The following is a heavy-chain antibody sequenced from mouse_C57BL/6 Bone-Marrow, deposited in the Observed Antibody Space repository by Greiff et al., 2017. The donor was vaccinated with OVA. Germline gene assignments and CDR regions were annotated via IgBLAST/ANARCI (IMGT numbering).Heavy chain of an antibody. CDR3: ARGAIYYDYSYYAMDY. J-gene: IGHJ4*01. V-gene: IGHV1-63*01. CDR2: IYPGGGYT. Sequence: QVHVKQSGAELVRPGTSVKMSCKASGYTFTNYWIGWAKQRPGHGLEWIGDIYPGGGYTNYNEKFKGKATLTADKSSSTAYMQFSSLTSEDSAIYYCARGAIYYDYSYYAMDYWGQGTSVTVSS. D-gene: IGHD2-4*01. CDR1: GYTFTNYW.